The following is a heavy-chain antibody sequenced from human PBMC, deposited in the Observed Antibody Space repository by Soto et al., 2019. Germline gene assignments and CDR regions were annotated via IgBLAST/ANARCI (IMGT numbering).Heavy chain of an antibody. J-gene: IGHJ6*02. CDR3: ASGWNLRDSRVGGMDV. V-gene: IGHV1-69*01. CDR2: IIPIFGTA. D-gene: IGHD1-7*01. Sequence: QVQLVQSGAEVKKPGSSVKVSCKASGGTFSSYAISWVRQAPGQGLEWMGGIIPIFGTANYAQKFQGRVTITADESTSTAYMELSSLRSEDTGVYYCASGWNLRDSRVGGMDVWGQGTTVTVSS. CDR1: GGTFSSYA.